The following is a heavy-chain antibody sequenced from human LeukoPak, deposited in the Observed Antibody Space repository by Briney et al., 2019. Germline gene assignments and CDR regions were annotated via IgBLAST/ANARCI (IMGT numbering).Heavy chain of an antibody. D-gene: IGHD5-18*01. CDR1: GGSFSGYY. Sequence: SETLSLTCAVYGGSFSGYYWSWIRQPPGKGLEWIGEINHSGSTNYNPSLESRVTISVDTSKNQFSLKLSSVTAADTAVYYCASVTIGYSYGFCDYWGQGTLVTVSS. V-gene: IGHV4-34*01. CDR3: ASVTIGYSYGFCDY. CDR2: INHSGST. J-gene: IGHJ4*02.